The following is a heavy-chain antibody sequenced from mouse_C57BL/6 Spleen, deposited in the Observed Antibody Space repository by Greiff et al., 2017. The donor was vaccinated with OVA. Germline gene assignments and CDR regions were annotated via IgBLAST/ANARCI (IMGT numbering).Heavy chain of an antibody. Sequence: EVKLVESGGGLVKPGGSLKLSCAASGFTFSDYGMHWVRQAPEQGLEWVAYISSGSSTIYYADTVKGRFTISRDNAKNTLFLQMTSLRSEDTAMYYCARELRLMDYWGQGTSVTVSS. CDR1: GFTFSDYG. CDR2: ISSGSSTI. J-gene: IGHJ4*01. CDR3: ARELRLMDY. V-gene: IGHV5-17*01. D-gene: IGHD3-2*02.